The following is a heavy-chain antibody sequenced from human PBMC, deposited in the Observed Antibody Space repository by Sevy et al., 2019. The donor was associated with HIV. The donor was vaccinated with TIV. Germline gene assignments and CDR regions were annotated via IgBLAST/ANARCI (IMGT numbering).Heavy chain of an antibody. CDR1: GYTFTGYY. D-gene: IGHD3-22*01. CDR2: INPNRGGT. Sequence: ASVKVSCKASGYTFTGYYMHWVRQAPGQGLEWMGWINPNRGGTNYAQKFRGRVTMTRDTSISTAYMELSRLRSDDTAVYYCARVRGYYDSSGSLQWDQGTLVTVSS. V-gene: IGHV1-2*02. J-gene: IGHJ4*02. CDR3: ARVRGYYDSSGSLQ.